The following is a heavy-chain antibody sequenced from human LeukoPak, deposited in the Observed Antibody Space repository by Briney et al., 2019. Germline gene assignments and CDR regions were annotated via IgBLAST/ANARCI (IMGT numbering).Heavy chain of an antibody. V-gene: IGHV3-7*05. CDR1: GFTFSSYW. D-gene: IGHD3-10*01. J-gene: IGHJ3*02. CDR3: ARSFTILDAFDI. CDR2: IRRDGSEK. Sequence: GGSLRLSCAASGFTFSSYWMSWVRQAPGKGLEWVANIRRDGSEKYYVDSVKGRFTISRDNAKNSLYLQMNSLRAEDTAVYYCARSFTILDAFDIWGQGTMVTVSS.